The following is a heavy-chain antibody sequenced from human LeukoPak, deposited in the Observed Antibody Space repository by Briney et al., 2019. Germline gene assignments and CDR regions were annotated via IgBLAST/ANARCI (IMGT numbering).Heavy chain of an antibody. CDR1: GFTFSSYA. J-gene: IGHJ4*02. D-gene: IGHD2-8*01. Sequence: PGGSLRLSCGASGFTFSSYAMNWVRQAPGKGLEWVSVISGSGDRKYYADSVKGRFTISRDNAKNSLYLQMNSLRAEDTAVYYCARDVWVDYWGQGTLVTVSS. CDR2: ISGSGDRK. CDR3: ARDVWVDY. V-gene: IGHV3-23*01.